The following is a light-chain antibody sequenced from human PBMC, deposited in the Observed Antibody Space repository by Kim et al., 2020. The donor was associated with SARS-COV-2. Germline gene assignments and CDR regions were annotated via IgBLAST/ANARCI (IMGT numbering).Light chain of an antibody. CDR3: QQYVKSPLT. Sequence: EIVLTQSPATLSLFPGETATLSCRASQTVGRSFLAWYQQRPGQAPRLLIYGTSTRATDIPDRFGGSGSGTDFTLTISRLEPEDFAVYYCQQYVKSPLTFGGGTKVDIK. CDR2: GTS. J-gene: IGKJ4*01. CDR1: QTVGRSF. V-gene: IGKV3-20*01.